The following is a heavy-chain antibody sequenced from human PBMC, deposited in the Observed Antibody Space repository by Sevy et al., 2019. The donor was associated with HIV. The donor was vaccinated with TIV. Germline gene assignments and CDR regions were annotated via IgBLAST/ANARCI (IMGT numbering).Heavy chain of an antibody. CDR3: ATDRRVRGVYYYGMDV. D-gene: IGHD3-10*01. CDR2: FDPEDGET. Sequence: ASVKVSCKVSGYTLTELSMHWVRQAPGKGLEWMGGFDPEDGETIYAQKFQGRVTMTEDTSTDTAYMELGSLRSEDTAVYYCATDRRVRGVYYYGMDVWGQGTTVTVSS. V-gene: IGHV1-24*01. J-gene: IGHJ6*02. CDR1: GYTLTELS.